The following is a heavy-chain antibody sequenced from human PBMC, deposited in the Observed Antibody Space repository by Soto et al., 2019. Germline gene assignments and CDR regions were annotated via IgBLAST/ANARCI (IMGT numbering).Heavy chain of an antibody. D-gene: IGHD6-13*01. CDR1: GFSLSTSGVG. V-gene: IGHV2-5*02. Sequence: QITLKESGPTLVKPTQTLTLTCTFSGFSLSTSGVGVGWIRQPPGKALEWLALIYWDDDKRYSPSLKSRLTITXXTXKXXVVLTMTNMDPVDTATYYCAHSRTGIPAAGTMFDPWGQGTLVTVSS. CDR3: AHSRTGIPAAGTMFDP. J-gene: IGHJ5*02. CDR2: IYWDDDK.